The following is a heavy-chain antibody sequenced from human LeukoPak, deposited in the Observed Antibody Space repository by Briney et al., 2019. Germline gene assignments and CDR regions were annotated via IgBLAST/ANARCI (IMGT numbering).Heavy chain of an antibody. CDR3: AREGGYYYGSGTPNFDY. J-gene: IGHJ4*02. V-gene: IGHV3-7*01. CDR2: IKQDGSEK. D-gene: IGHD3-10*01. Sequence: GGSLRLSCAASGFTFSNYWMSWVRQAPGKGLEWVANIKQDGSEKYYVDSVKGRFTISRDNAKNSLYLQMNSLRAEDTAVYYCAREGGYYYGSGTPNFDYWGQGTLVTVSS. CDR1: GFTFSNYW.